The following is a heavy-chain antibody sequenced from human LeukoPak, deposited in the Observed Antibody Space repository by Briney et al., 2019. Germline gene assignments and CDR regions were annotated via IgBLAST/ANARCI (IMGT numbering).Heavy chain of an antibody. CDR2: IYHSGST. CDR3: ARDLTGDGAFDI. Sequence: SETLSLTCAVSGGSISSGGYSWSWIQQPPGKGLEWIGYIYHSGSTYYNPSLKSRVTISVDRSKNQFSLKLSSVTAADTAVYYCARDLTGDGAFDIWGQGTMVTVSS. D-gene: IGHD7-27*01. V-gene: IGHV4-30-2*01. J-gene: IGHJ3*02. CDR1: GGSISSGGYS.